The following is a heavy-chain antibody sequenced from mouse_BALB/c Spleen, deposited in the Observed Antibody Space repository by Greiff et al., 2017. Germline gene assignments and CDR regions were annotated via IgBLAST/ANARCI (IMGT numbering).Heavy chain of an antibody. V-gene: IGHV5-6-5*01. J-gene: IGHJ3*01. D-gene: IGHD1-1*01. CDR2: ISSGGST. CDR1: GFTFSSYA. CDR3: ARGDYYGSSYAWFAY. Sequence: EVKLMESGGGLVKPGGSLKLSCAASGFTFSSYAMSWVRQTPEKRLEWVASISSGGSTYYPDSVKGRFTISRDNARNILYLQMSSLRSEYTAMYYCARGDYYGSSYAWFAYWGQGTLVTVSA.